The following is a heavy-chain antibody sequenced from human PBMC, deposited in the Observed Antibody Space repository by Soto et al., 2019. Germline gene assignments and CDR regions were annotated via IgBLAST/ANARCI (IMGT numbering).Heavy chain of an antibody. CDR2: ITGRGAGT. CDR1: GLTFTNYA. J-gene: IGHJ4*02. CDR3: AEGFYEGRATPRLDD. V-gene: IGHV3-23*01. D-gene: IGHD3-16*01. Sequence: EVQLLESGGGLVQPGGSLRLSCAASGLTFTNYAMSWVRQAPGKGLEWVSAITGRGAGTYYADSMKGRFTISRDNSKNTLDLQVNSLRDEYTAVYYCAEGFYEGRATPRLDDWGQGTLVTVSS.